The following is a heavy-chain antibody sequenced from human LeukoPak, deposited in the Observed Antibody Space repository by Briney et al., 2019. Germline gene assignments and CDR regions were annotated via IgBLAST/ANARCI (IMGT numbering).Heavy chain of an antibody. V-gene: IGHV3-53*01. CDR2: IYIGGST. J-gene: IGHJ4*02. CDR1: GFTFSDYY. CDR3: ARLGFVVPAVIFDY. Sequence: GGSLRLSCAASGFTFSDYYMSWIRQAPGKGLEWVSVIYIGGSTYYADSVKGRFTISRDISKNTLYLQMNSLRAEDTAMYYCARLGFVVPAVIFDYWGQGTLVTVSS. D-gene: IGHD2-2*02.